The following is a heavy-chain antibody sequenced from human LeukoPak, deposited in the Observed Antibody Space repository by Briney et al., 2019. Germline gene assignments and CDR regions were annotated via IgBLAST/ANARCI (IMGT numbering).Heavy chain of an antibody. J-gene: IGHJ4*02. CDR1: GGSISSSSYY. CDR3: ASSVGASPTNFEY. D-gene: IGHD3-16*01. CDR2: IYYSGST. Sequence: PSETLSLTCTVSGGSISSSSYYWAWIRQPPGKGLEWIGNIYYSGSTYYNPSLKSRVTISVDTSKNQFSLKLSSVTAADTAVYYCASSVGASPTNFEYWGPGTLVTVSS. V-gene: IGHV4-39*07.